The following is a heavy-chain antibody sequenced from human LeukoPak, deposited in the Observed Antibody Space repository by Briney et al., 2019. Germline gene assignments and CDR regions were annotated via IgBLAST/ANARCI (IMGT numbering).Heavy chain of an antibody. CDR1: GFTFSSYG. J-gene: IGHJ4*02. Sequence: PGGSLRLSCAASGFTFSSYGMHWVRQAPGKGLKWVAVIWYDGSNKYYADSVKGRFTISRDNSKNTLYLQMNSLRAEDTAVYYCARSNSHYFDYWGQGTLVTVSS. CDR3: ARSNSHYFDY. V-gene: IGHV3-33*01. D-gene: IGHD2/OR15-2a*01. CDR2: IWYDGSNK.